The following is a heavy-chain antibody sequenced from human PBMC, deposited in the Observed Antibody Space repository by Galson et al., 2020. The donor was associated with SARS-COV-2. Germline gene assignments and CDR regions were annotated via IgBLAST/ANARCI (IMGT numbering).Heavy chain of an antibody. CDR3: ARQDNEQRWAFDI. D-gene: IGHD1-1*01. J-gene: IGHJ3*02. CDR2: IYYSGST. CDR1: GRSITSSSYY. Sequence: SETLSLTCTVSGRSITSSSYYWGWLLQPPGKGLEWIGSIYYSGSTYYNPSLKSRVPISVDTSKNQFSLKLSSVTAADTAVYYCARQDNEQRWAFDIWGQGTMVTVSS. V-gene: IGHV4-39*01.